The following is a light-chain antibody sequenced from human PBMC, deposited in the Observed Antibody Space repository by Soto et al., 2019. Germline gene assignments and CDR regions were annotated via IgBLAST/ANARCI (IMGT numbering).Light chain of an antibody. V-gene: IGKV2-28*01. CDR2: LGS. CDR3: MQALQTPLT. Sequence: DIVMTQSPLSLPVTPGEPASISCRSSQSLLHSDGYNYLGWFLQRPGQSPQLLLYLGSSRASGVPNRFSGSGSGTDFTLKISRVEAEDVGVYYCMQALQTPLTFGGGTKVDIK. CDR1: QSLLHSDGYNY. J-gene: IGKJ4*01.